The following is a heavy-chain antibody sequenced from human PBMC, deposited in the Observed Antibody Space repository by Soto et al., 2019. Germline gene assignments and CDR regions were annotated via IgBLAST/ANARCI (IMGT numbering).Heavy chain of an antibody. V-gene: IGHV3-23*01. CDR1: GVTFGRRA. Sequence: EVQLLESGGDLVQPGGSLRLSCVASGVTFGRRAMSWVRQAPGEGLEWVSTTTDTGGDAKDADPVRGRFTMSRDNSKNTLHLQMSSLRAEDSAVYYCDRASTDSYPGNRIFDFWGRRAPEIVS. D-gene: IGHD3-10*01. CDR2: TTDTGGDA. J-gene: IGHJ4*02. CDR3: DRASTDSYPGNRIFDF.